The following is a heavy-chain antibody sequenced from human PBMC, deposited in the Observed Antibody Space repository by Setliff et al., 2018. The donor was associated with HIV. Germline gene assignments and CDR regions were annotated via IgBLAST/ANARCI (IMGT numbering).Heavy chain of an antibody. CDR3: ARATNYYDSSGYYDY. CDR2: IIPIFGTA. J-gene: IGHJ4*02. D-gene: IGHD3-22*01. Sequence: GASVKVSCKASGYPFSGYGISWVRQAPGQGLEWMGGIIPIFGTANYAQKFQGRVTITADESTSTAYMELSSLRSEDTAVYYCARATNYYDSSGYYDYWGQGTLVTVSS. CDR1: GYPFSGYG. V-gene: IGHV1-69*13.